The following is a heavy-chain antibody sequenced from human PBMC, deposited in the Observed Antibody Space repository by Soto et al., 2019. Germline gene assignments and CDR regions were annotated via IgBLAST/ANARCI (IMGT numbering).Heavy chain of an antibody. CDR1: GFTFSSYG. V-gene: IGHV3-30*18. CDR3: AKGSRERRDWYFDL. D-gene: IGHD6-25*01. J-gene: IGHJ2*01. CDR2: ISYDGSNK. Sequence: QVQLVESGGGVVQPGRSLRLSCAASGFTFSSYGMHWVRQAPGKGLEWVAVISYDGSNKYYADSVKVRFTISRDNSKNTLYLQMNSLRAEDTAVYYCAKGSRERRDWYFDLWGRGTLVTVSS.